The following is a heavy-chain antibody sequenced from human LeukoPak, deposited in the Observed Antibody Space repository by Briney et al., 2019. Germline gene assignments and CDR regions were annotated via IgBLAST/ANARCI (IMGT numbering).Heavy chain of an antibody. J-gene: IGHJ4*02. Sequence: GGSLRLSCAASGFTFSSYWMSWVRQAPGKGLEWVANIKQDGSEKYYVDSVKGRFTISRDNAKNSLYLQMNSLRAEDTAVYYCAREEVVATNPLDYWGQGTLVTVSS. CDR2: IKQDGSEK. V-gene: IGHV3-7*03. CDR1: GFTFSSYW. CDR3: AREEVVATNPLDY. D-gene: IGHD5-12*01.